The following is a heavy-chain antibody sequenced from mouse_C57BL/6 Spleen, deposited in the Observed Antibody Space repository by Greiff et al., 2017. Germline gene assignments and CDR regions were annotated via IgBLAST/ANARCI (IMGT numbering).Heavy chain of an antibody. J-gene: IGHJ2*01. CDR1: GYTFTGYW. CDR3: ALFYYSNYVGY. D-gene: IGHD2-5*01. Sequence: VQLQQSGAELMKPGASVTLSCKATGYTFTGYWIEWVKQRPGHGLEWIGEILTGSGSNNYNEKFKGKATFNADPSSNTAYLQLSNLTTEDSAIYFCALFYYSNYVGYWGPGTTLTVSS. CDR2: ILTGSGSN. V-gene: IGHV1-9*01.